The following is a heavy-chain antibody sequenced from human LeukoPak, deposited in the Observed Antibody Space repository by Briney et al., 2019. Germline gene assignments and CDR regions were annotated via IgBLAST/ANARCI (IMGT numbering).Heavy chain of an antibody. V-gene: IGHV4-59*01. D-gene: IGHD7-27*01. CDR3: ATRSKANWGPGFGS. Sequence: SSETLSLTCSVSGGSISDYYYSWIRQSPGKGLEWIGYVFYNGRTNYNPSLESRATVSLDTSRNQFSLRLTSVTAADTAVYYCATRSKANWGPGFGSWGQGILVIVSS. CDR2: VFYNGRT. CDR1: GGSISDYY. J-gene: IGHJ4*02.